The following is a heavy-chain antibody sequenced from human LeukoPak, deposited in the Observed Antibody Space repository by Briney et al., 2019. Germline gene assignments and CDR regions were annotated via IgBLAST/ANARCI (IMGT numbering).Heavy chain of an antibody. CDR1: GFTFSTYE. V-gene: IGHV3-48*03. CDR2: ISNGGGIT. J-gene: IGHJ4*02. Sequence: GGSLRLSCAASGFTFSTYEMNWVRQAPGKGLEWVSYISNGGGITYYADSVKGRFTISRDNAKNSLYLQMNSLRAEDTAVYYCARGAFRWGQGTLVTVSS. CDR3: ARGAFR.